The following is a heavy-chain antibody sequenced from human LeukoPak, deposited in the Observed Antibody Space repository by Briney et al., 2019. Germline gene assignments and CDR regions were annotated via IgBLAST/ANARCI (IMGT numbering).Heavy chain of an antibody. Sequence: SETLSLTCTVSGGSISSSSYYWGWIRQPPGKGLEWIGSIYYSGSTYYNPSLKSRVTISVDTSKNQFSLKLSSVTAADTAVYYCARLSAFDIWGQGTMVTVSS. J-gene: IGHJ3*02. CDR3: ARLSAFDI. CDR1: GGSISSSSYY. V-gene: IGHV4-39*01. CDR2: IYYSGST.